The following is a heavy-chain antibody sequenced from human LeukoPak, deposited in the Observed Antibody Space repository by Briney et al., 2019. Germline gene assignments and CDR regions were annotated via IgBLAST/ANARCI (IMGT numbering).Heavy chain of an antibody. CDR3: ARGIWFDP. J-gene: IGHJ5*02. V-gene: IGHV4-39*01. CDR2: IYYSGST. CDR1: GGSISSSHYY. Sequence: SETLSLTCTVSGGSISSSHYYWGWIRQPPGKGLEWIGSIYYSGSTYYNPSLKSRVTISVDTSKNQFSLKLSSVTAADTAVYYCARGIWFDPWGQGTLVTVSS. D-gene: IGHD1-20*01.